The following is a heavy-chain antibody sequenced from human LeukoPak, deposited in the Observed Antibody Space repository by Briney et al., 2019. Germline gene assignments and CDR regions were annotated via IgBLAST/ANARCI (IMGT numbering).Heavy chain of an antibody. CDR3: AKAHCSSTSCSRADN. J-gene: IGHJ4*02. V-gene: IGHV3-23*01. D-gene: IGHD2-2*01. CDR1: GFTFTRNA. CDR2: IDGSGGTT. Sequence: AGSLTLSCAASGFTFTRNAKAWVRQAPGKGLQWVSAIDGSGGTTFYADSVKGRVTISRVQSTNTVYLQMNSLRADDTAVYYCAKAHCSSTSCSRADNWGQGTLVTVSS.